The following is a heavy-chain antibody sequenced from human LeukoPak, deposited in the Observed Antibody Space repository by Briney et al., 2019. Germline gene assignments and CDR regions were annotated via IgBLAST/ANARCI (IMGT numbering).Heavy chain of an antibody. CDR3: ARLDGERFTIFGVVRMNYYYMDV. D-gene: IGHD3-3*01. CDR2: IYYSGST. J-gene: IGHJ6*03. CDR1: GGSISSSSYY. Sequence: KTSETLSLTCTVSGGSISSSSYYWGWIRQPPGKGLEWIGSIYYSGSTYYNPSLKSRVTISVDTSKNQFSLKLSSVTAADTAVYYCARLDGERFTIFGVVRMNYYYMDVWGKGTTVTVSS. V-gene: IGHV4-39*01.